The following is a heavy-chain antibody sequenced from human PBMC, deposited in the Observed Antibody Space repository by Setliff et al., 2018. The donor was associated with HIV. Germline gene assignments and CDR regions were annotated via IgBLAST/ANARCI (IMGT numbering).Heavy chain of an antibody. J-gene: IGHJ5*01. V-gene: IGHV4-31*03. CDR2: VSYTGNT. Sequence: PSETLSLTCNVSGGSVINDGYNWCWIRQRPGKGLQWIACVSYTGNTYHNPSLKSRLTVLVHTSKSYFSLSLTSVTAADAAVYFCAREVLPVIGGRWWFDPWGQGTLVTVSS. CDR1: GGSVINDGYN. CDR3: AREVLPVIGGRWWFDP. D-gene: IGHD1-26*01.